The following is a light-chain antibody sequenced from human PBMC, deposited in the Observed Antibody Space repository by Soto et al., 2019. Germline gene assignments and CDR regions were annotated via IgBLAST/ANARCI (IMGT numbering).Light chain of an antibody. V-gene: IGKV1-5*03. CDR2: KAS. CDR1: QSISVW. CDR3: QQYNSYSPT. Sequence: DIQMTPPPSTLSASVGDRVTITCRASQSISVWLAWYQQKAGKAPNLLIYKASRLESGVPSRFSGSGSETEFTLTISGLQPGDSATYYCQQYNSYSPTFGQGTKVDIK. J-gene: IGKJ1*01.